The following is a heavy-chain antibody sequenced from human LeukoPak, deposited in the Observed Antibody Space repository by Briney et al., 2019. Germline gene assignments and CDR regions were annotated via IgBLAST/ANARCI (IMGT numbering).Heavy chain of an antibody. Sequence: GGSLRLSCAASGFTFSKYWMLWVPEAPGKGLESVSRINTDGTVTTYADSVKGRFTVSRDNADNTMFLQMNSVRDEDTAVYYCATKQWLAPPPDSWGQGTPVTVSS. CDR1: GFTFSKYW. D-gene: IGHD6-19*01. J-gene: IGHJ4*02. CDR3: ATKQWLAPPPDS. CDR2: INTDGTVT. V-gene: IGHV3-74*01.